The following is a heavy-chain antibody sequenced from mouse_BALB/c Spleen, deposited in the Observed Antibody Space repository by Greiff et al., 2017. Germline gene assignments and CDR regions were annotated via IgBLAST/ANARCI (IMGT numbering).Heavy chain of an antibody. V-gene: IGHV1-47*01. CDR2: FRPYNDDT. J-gene: IGHJ4*01. CDR1: GYTFTTYP. Sequence: VQLQQSGAELVKPGASVKMSCKAFGYTFTTYPIEWMNQKHGKSLEWIGNFRPYNDDTNYNDKFKGKAKLTVDTSSSTVYLELSRLTSDDSAVYSCESRRNYGSGVLAMDYWGQGTSVTVSS. D-gene: IGHD1-1*01. CDR3: ESRRNYGSGVLAMDY.